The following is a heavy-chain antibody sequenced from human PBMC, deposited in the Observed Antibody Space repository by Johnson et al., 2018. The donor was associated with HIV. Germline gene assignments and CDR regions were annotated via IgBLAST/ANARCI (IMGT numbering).Heavy chain of an antibody. CDR2: IRYDGSNK. V-gene: IGHV3-30*02. Sequence: QVQLVESGGGVVQPGGSLRLSCAASGFTFSSYGMHWVRQAPGKGLEWVAFIRYDGSNKYYADSVTGRFTISRDNSKNTLYLQMNSLRAEDTAVYYCAKVYGFDYGDYYDAFDIWGQGTMVTVSS. CDR1: GFTFSSYG. CDR3: AKVYGFDYGDYYDAFDI. D-gene: IGHD4-17*01. J-gene: IGHJ3*02.